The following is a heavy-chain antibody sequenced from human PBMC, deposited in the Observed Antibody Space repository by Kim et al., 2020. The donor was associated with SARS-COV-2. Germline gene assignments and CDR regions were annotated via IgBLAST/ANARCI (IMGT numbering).Heavy chain of an antibody. V-gene: IGHV1-2*04. CDR1: GYTFTGYY. CDR2: INPNSGGT. Sequence: ASVKVSCKASGYTFTGYYMHWVRQAPGQGLEWMGWINPNSGGTNYAQKFQGWVTMTRDTSISTAYMELSRLRSDDTAVYYCARLYCGGDCYSSLGGMDVWGQGTTVTVSS. D-gene: IGHD2-21*02. J-gene: IGHJ6*02. CDR3: ARLYCGGDCYSSLGGMDV.